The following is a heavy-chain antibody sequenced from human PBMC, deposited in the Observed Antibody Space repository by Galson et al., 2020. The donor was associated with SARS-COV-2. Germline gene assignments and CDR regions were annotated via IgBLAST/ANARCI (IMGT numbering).Heavy chain of an antibody. CDR3: ARHGGYDSSGRRLDY. CDR1: GDSITSSSYY. Sequence: ETSETLSLTCTVSGDSITSSSYYWGWTRQPPGKGLEWIGGILHSGSTYYSPSLKSRVTISVDTSKNQFSLKLSSVTAADTDICYCARHGGYDSSGRRLDYWGQGSIVTVSS. J-gene: IGHJ4*02. D-gene: IGHD3-22*01. CDR2: ILHSGST. V-gene: IGHV4-39*01.